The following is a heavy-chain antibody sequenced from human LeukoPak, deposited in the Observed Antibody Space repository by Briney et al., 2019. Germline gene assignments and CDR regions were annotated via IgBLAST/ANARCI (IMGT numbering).Heavy chain of an antibody. CDR1: GGSFSGYY. CDR2: INHSGST. J-gene: IGHJ4*02. D-gene: IGHD2-2*01. Sequence: SETLSLTCAIYGGSFSGYYWSWIRQPPGKGLEWIGEINHSGSTNYNPSLKSRVTISVDTSKNQFSLKLSSVTAADTAVYYCARGLSSGRPPGRGYCSSTSCYPRSRLFDYWGQGTLVTVSS. V-gene: IGHV4-34*01. CDR3: ARGLSSGRPPGRGYCSSTSCYPRSRLFDY.